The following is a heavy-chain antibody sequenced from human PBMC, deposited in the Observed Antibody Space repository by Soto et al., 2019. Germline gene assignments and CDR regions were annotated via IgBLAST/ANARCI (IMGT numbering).Heavy chain of an antibody. CDR3: ARVGLGYYGSGSYYSPRDYYYGMDV. Sequence: PLETLSLTCAVCGGSFSSYYWSWIRQPTGKGLEWNGEINHSGSTNYNPSLKSRVTISVDTSKNQFSLKLSSVTAADTAVYYCARVGLGYYGSGSYYSPRDYYYGMDVWGQGTTVTVSS. CDR2: INHSGST. CDR1: GGSFSSYY. D-gene: IGHD3-10*01. V-gene: IGHV4-34*01. J-gene: IGHJ6*02.